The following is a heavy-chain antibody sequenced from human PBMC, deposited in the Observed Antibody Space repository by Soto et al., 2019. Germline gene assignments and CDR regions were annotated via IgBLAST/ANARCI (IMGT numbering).Heavy chain of an antibody. V-gene: IGHV3-21*01. J-gene: IGHJ4*02. CDR1: GFTFSSYS. D-gene: IGHD2-15*01. CDR3: VLVVAATLNFDY. Sequence: EVQLVESGGGLVKPGGSPRLSCAASGFTFSSYSMNCVRQAPGKGLEWVSSISSSRSYIYYADSVKGRFTISRDNAKNSLYLQMNSLRAEDTAVYYCVLVVAATLNFDYWGQGTLVTVSS. CDR2: ISSSRSYI.